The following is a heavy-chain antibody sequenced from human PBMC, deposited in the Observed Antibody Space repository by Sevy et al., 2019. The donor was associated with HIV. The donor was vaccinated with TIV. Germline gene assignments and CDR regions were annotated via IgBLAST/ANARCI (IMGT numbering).Heavy chain of an antibody. V-gene: IGHV1-69*13. CDR1: GGTFSSYA. Sequence: ASVKVSCKASGGTFSSYAISWVRQAPGQGLEWMGVFIPKSATPNYAQKFQGRVSITADEFTNTAYMELSSLRSEDAAVYFCAREWELGGMDVWGQGTTVTVSS. CDR2: FIPKSATP. CDR3: AREWELGGMDV. J-gene: IGHJ6*02. D-gene: IGHD1-26*01.